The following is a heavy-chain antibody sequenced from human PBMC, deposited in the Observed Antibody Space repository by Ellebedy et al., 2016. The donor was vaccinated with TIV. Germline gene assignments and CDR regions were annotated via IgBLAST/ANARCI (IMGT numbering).Heavy chain of an antibody. CDR3: AKRSQPRIISCFDY. CDR2: ISFDGNTQ. J-gene: IGHJ4*02. CDR1: GFTFNSYG. V-gene: IGHV3-30*18. D-gene: IGHD2-2*01. Sequence: GESLKISCAASGFTFNSYGMHWVRQAPGKGLEWVAIISFDGNTQYYADSVKGRFTISRDNSKNTLYLQMDSLRAEDTALYYCAKRSQPRIISCFDYWGQGTLVTVSS.